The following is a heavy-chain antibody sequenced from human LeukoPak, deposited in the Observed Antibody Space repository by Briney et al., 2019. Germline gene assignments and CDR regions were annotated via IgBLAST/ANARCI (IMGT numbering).Heavy chain of an antibody. D-gene: IGHD1-26*01. CDR1: GFTFSSYG. V-gene: IGHV3-30*02. J-gene: IGHJ4*02. Sequence: PGGSLRLSCAASGFTFSSYGIHWVRQAPGKGLEWVAFIRYDGSDKYYADSVKGRFTISRDNSKNKVYLQMNSLRAEDTAVYYCAKDAWEVGATSEIDYWGQGTLVTVSS. CDR3: AKDAWEVGATSEIDY. CDR2: IRYDGSDK.